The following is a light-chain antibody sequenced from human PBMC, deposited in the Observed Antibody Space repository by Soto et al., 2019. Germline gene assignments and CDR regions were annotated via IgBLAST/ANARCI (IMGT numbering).Light chain of an antibody. CDR2: DVS. V-gene: IGLV2-14*01. CDR1: SSDVGGYNY. J-gene: IGLJ2*01. Sequence: QSVLTQPASVSGSPGQSITISCTGTSSDVGGYNYVSWYQQHTGKAPKLMIYDVSNRPSGVSNRFSGSKSGNTASLTISGLQAEDEADYYCSSDTSSSTLVVFGGGTQLTV. CDR3: SSDTSSSTLVV.